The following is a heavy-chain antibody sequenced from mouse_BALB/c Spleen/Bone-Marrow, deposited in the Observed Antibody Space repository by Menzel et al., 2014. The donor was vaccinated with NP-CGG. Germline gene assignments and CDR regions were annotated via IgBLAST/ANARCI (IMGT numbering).Heavy chain of an antibody. J-gene: IGHJ4*01. Sequence: EVKLMESGGGLVQPGGSLRLSCATSGFTFTDYYVSWVRQPPGKALEWLGSIRNKSNGYTTEYSASVKGRFTISRDNSQSILYLQMNTLRAEDSATYYCARDYYGNIYAMDYWGQGTSVTVSS. D-gene: IGHD1-1*01. CDR3: ARDYYGNIYAMDY. V-gene: IGHV7-3*02. CDR1: GFTFTDYY. CDR2: IRNKSNGYTT.